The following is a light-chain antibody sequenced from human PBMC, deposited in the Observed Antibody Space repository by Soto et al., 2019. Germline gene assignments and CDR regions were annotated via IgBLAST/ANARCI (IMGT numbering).Light chain of an antibody. J-gene: IGKJ3*01. CDR2: GAS. CDR1: RSISNY. V-gene: IGKV1-39*01. CDR3: QQSYTAPYT. Sequence: DIPMTQSPSSLSASVGDAVSLTCRASRSISNYLNWYQQKPGRAPKLLISGASSLQRGVPSRFSGSGSGTTCTLTITSLQPDDFAIYFCQQSYTAPYTVGPGTKVEIK.